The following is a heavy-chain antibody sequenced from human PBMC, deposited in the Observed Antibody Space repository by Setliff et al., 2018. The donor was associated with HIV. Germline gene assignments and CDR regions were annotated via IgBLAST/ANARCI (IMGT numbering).Heavy chain of an antibody. Sequence: SETLSLTCTVSGGSIKSGAYYWSWIRQHPGKGLEWIGYIYYSGSSYFNPSLKSRLTLSVDTSKNQFSLRLSSVTAADTAVYYCARVPSAHAAMVTTDYWGQGTLVTVSS. V-gene: IGHV4-31*03. CDR3: ARVPSAHAAMVTTDY. CDR1: GGSIKSGAYY. CDR2: IYYSGSS. J-gene: IGHJ4*02. D-gene: IGHD5-18*01.